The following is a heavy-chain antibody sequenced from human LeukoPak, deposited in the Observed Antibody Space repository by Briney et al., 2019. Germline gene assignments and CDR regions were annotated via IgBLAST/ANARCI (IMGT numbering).Heavy chain of an antibody. Sequence: SETLSLTCAVYGGSFSGYYWSWIRQPPGKGLEWIGEISHSGSTNYNPSLTSRGTISVDTSKNQFSLTLSSVPAADTALYYRPQDYGDRSGFDYWGQGTLVTVSS. V-gene: IGHV4-34*01. CDR2: ISHSGST. J-gene: IGHJ4*02. D-gene: IGHD4-17*01. CDR1: GGSFSGYY. CDR3: PQDYGDRSGFDY.